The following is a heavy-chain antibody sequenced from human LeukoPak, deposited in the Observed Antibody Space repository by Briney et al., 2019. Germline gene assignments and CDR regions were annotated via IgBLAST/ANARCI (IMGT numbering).Heavy chain of an antibody. CDR1: GGSISSGGYY. Sequence: SETLSLTCAVSGGSISSGGYYWSWIRQHPGKGLEWIGYIYYSGSTYYNPSLKSRVTISVDTSKNQFSLKLSSVTAADTAVYYCARDTPKTYYFDYWGQGTLVTVSS. J-gene: IGHJ4*02. CDR3: ARDTPKTYYFDY. V-gene: IGHV4-31*11. CDR2: IYYSGST.